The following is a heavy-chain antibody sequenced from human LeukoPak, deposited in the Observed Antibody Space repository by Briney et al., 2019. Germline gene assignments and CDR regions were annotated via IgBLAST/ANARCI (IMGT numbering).Heavy chain of an antibody. CDR3: AREIAAAGLFDY. CDR2: IYYSGST. CDR1: GGSISSYY. D-gene: IGHD6-13*01. Sequence: SETLSLTCTVSGGSISSYYWSWIRQPPGKGLEWIGYIYYSGSTNYNPSLKSRVTISVDTSKNQFSLKLSSVTAADTAVYYCAREIAAAGLFDYWGQGTLVTVSS. J-gene: IGHJ4*02. V-gene: IGHV4-59*01.